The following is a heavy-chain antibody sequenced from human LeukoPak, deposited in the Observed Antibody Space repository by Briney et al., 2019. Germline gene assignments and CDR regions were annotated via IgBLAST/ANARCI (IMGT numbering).Heavy chain of an antibody. V-gene: IGHV3-48*04. CDR3: ARGGRDGYTGG. J-gene: IGHJ4*02. CDR2: ISSSGSTI. D-gene: IGHD5-24*01. CDR1: GFTLSSHS. Sequence: GGPLRLSCAASGFTLSSHSMNWVRQAPGKGLEWVSFISSSGSTIYYADSVKGRFTISRDNAKNSLYLQMNSLRAEDTAVYYCARGGRDGYTGGWGQGTLVTVSS.